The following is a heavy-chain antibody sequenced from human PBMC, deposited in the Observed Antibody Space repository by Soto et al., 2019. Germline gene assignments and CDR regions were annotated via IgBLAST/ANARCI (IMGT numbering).Heavy chain of an antibody. CDR3: AKDV. J-gene: IGHJ4*02. CDR2: IGADGVTI. CDR1: GFTFSIYS. Sequence: GGSLRLSCAASGFTFSIYSMTWVRQAPGKGLEWVSVIGADGVTIYYGDSVKGRFTISRDNRKNTLYLQMNSLRAEDTAVYYCAKDVWGQGTLVTVSS. V-gene: IGHV3-23*01.